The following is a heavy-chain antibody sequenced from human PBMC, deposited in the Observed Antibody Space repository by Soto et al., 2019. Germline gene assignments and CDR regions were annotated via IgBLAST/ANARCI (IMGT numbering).Heavy chain of an antibody. J-gene: IGHJ6*02. CDR2: MLYSGLT. V-gene: IGHV4-39*01. Sequence: SETLSLTCSVSGYSVSSSDYYWAWIRQPPGKGLEWIGSMLYSGLTYYNPSPKSRVTLAVDTSKNQFSVRLNSVTASDTAVYYCASLSVSLSGPYGIHVWGQGTTVTVSS. D-gene: IGHD2-15*01. CDR1: GYSVSSSDYY. CDR3: ASLSVSLSGPYGIHV.